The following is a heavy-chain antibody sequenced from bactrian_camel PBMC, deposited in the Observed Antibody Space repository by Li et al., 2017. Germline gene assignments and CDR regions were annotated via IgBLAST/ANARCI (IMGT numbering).Heavy chain of an antibody. CDR3: ATVSFGTCTKVHGVNDFGA. J-gene: IGHJ6*01. V-gene: IGHV3S40*01. CDR1: GFTFGDYC. Sequence: VQLVESGGGLVQPGGSLRLSCAASGFTFGDYCMNWYRQGPGKGLEWVSGITSGSSSTFYADSVKGRFTISQDSAKNTLYLEMKGLKPEDTGMYYCATVSFGTCTKVHGVNDFGAWGQGTQVTVS. CDR2: ITSGSSST. D-gene: IGHD4*01.